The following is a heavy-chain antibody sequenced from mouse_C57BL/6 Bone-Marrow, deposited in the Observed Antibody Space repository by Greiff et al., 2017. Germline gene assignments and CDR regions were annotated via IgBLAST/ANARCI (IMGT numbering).Heavy chain of an antibody. CDR3: APHRKRGAMDY. D-gene: IGHD2-14*01. Sequence: VKLKESGPGLVQPSQSLSITCTVSGFSLTSYGVHWVRQSPGKGLEWLGVIWSGGSTDYNAAFISRPSISKDNSKSQVFFKMNSLQADDTAIYYCAPHRKRGAMDYWGQGTSVTVSS. V-gene: IGHV2-2*01. CDR2: IWSGGST. CDR1: GFSLTSYG. J-gene: IGHJ4*01.